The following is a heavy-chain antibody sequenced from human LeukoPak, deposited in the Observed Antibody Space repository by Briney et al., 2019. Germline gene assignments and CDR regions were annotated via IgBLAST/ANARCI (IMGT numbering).Heavy chain of an antibody. Sequence: GGSLRLSCAASGFTFSSYGMSWVRQAPGKGLEWVSGISGSGGSTYYADSVKGRFTISRDNYKNKLYLQMNSLRAEDTAVYYCARVGSGESFWGQGTLVTVSS. J-gene: IGHJ4*02. CDR1: GFTFSSYG. D-gene: IGHD3-10*01. CDR3: ARVGSGESF. CDR2: ISGSGGST. V-gene: IGHV3-23*01.